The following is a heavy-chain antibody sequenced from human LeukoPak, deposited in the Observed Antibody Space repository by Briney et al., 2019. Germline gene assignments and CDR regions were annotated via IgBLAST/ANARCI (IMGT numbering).Heavy chain of an antibody. D-gene: IGHD3-9*01. CDR3: AREPGWLTKRGDGAFDI. Sequence: SETLSLTCTVSGGSISSTGYCWSWIRQPAGKGLEWIGHIYTNGNTNYNPSLKSRVTISVDTSKNQFSLKLSSVTAADTAVYYCAREPGWLTKRGDGAFDIWGQGTMVTVSS. J-gene: IGHJ3*02. CDR2: IYTNGNT. V-gene: IGHV4-61*09. CDR1: GGSISSTGYC.